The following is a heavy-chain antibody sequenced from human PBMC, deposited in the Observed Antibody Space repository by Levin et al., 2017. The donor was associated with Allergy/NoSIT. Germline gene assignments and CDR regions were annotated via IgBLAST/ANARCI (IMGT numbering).Heavy chain of an antibody. D-gene: IGHD2-21*02. V-gene: IGHV5-51*01. CDR3: ARHHKSCGGDCYLVDY. J-gene: IGHJ4*02. CDR1: GYRFTSYW. CDR2: IYPGDSDT. Sequence: GESLKISCKGSGYRFTSYWIGWVRQMPGKGLEWMGIIYPGDSDTRYSPSFQGQVTISADKSISTAYLQWSSLKASDTAMYYCARHHKSCGGDCYLVDYWGQGTLVTVSS.